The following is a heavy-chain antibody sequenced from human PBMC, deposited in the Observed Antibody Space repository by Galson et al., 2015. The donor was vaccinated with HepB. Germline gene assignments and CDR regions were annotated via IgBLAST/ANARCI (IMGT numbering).Heavy chain of an antibody. J-gene: IGHJ6*02. Sequence: SLRLSCAASGFTFDDYGMSWVRQAPGKGLEWVSGINWNGGSTGYADSVKGRFTISRDNAKNSLYLQMNSLRAEDTAVYYCAKDLYCGGDCYPISLWGMDVWGQGTTVTVSS. CDR2: INWNGGST. CDR1: GFTFDDYG. V-gene: IGHV3-20*04. CDR3: AKDLYCGGDCYPISLWGMDV. D-gene: IGHD2-21*02.